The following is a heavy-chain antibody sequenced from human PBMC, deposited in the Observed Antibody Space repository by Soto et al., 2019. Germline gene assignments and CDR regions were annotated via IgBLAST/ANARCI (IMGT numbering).Heavy chain of an antibody. CDR3: VEDRRIAAIVGDFDY. D-gene: IGHD6-13*01. V-gene: IGHV3-64D*08. CDR1: GFTFSSYA. J-gene: IGHJ4*02. CDR2: ISSNGGST. Sequence: PGGSLRLSCSASGFTFSSYAMHWVRQAPGKGLEYVSAISSNGGSTYYADSVKGRFTISRDNSKNTLYLQMSSLRAEDTAVYYCVEDRRIAAIVGDFDYWGQGTLVTVSS.